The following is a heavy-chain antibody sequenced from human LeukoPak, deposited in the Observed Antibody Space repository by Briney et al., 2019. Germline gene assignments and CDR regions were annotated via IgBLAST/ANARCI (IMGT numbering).Heavy chain of an antibody. D-gene: IGHD2/OR15-2a*01. J-gene: IGHJ4*02. V-gene: IGHV3-23*01. CDR1: GFTFSSHG. CDR3: ARSGLSRFGF. Sequence: PGGSLRLSCAASGFTFSSHGMNWVRQAPGKGLEWVSGISPSGVITYYADSVKGRFTISRDNSKGTVYLQMNSLRPEDTAVYYCARSGLSRFGFWGQGTLVTVSS. CDR2: ISPSGVIT.